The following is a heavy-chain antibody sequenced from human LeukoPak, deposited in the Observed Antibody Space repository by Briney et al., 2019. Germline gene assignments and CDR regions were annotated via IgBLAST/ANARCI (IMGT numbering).Heavy chain of an antibody. CDR1: GGSISRYY. V-gene: IGHV4-59*01. J-gene: IGHJ5*02. D-gene: IGHD3-10*01. CDR2: IYYSGST. CDR3: ARGMGLLWFGELLLGFDP. Sequence: SETLSLTCTVSGGSISRYYWSWIRQPPGKGLEWIGYIYYSGSTNYNPSLKSRVTISVDTSKNQFSLKLSSVTAADTAVYYCARGMGLLWFGELLLGFDPWGQGTLVTVSS.